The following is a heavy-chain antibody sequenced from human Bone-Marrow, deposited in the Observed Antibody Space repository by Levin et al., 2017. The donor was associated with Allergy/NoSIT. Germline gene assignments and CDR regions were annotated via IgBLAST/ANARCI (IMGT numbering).Heavy chain of an antibody. J-gene: IGHJ6*02. CDR2: IRSSGSST. CDR3: AKDFFV. CDR1: GFIFSSYD. Sequence: LSLTCAASGFIFSSYDMTWVRQAPGKGLEWVSAIRSSGSSTYYADSVKGRFTISRDNSNNTLYLQMNSLRAEDSAIYYCAKDFFVWGQGTTVTVSS. V-gene: IGHV3-23*01. D-gene: IGHD2/OR15-2a*01.